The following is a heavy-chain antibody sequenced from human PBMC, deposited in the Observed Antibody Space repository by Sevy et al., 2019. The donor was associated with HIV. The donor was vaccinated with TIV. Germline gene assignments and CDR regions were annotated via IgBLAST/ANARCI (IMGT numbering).Heavy chain of an antibody. CDR2: IYPRDSDT. CDR1: GYKFTTYW. J-gene: IGHJ4*02. CDR3: ARHVDMTTLIGGLYYFDS. D-gene: IGHD4-4*01. Sequence: GESLKISCKASGYKFTTYWIGWARQMPGKGLEWMGMIYPRDSDTRYSPSFQGQVTIPADTSINTAYLQWSGLKASDTAMYFCARHVDMTTLIGGLYYFDSWGQGTLVTVSS. V-gene: IGHV5-51*01.